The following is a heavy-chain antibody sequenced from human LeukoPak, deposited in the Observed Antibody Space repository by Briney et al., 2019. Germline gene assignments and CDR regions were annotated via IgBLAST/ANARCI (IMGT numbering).Heavy chain of an antibody. CDR1: GFTFSTYG. V-gene: IGHV3-30*18. CDR3: AKEGLRGSQYYFDY. CDR2: ITYAGSNK. D-gene: IGHD5/OR15-5a*01. Sequence: GGSLRLSCAASGFTFSTYGMHWVRQAPGKGLEWVAYITYAGSNKYFADSVKGRFTISRDNSKNTLYLQMNSLRADDTAVYYCAKEGLRGSQYYFDYWGQGTLVTVSS. J-gene: IGHJ4*02.